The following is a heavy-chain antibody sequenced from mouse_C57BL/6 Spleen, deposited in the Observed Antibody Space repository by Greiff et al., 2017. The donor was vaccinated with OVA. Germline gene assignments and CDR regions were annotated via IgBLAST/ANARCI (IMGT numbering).Heavy chain of an antibody. D-gene: IGHD2-3*01. Sequence: QVQLKQPGAELVKPGASVKLSCKASGYTFTSYWMQWVKQRPGQGLEWIGEIDPSDSYTNYNQKFKGKATLTVDTSSSTAYMQLSSLTSEDSAVYYCAPSRGDGYFDYWGQGTTLTVSS. J-gene: IGHJ2*01. CDR2: IDPSDSYT. CDR3: APSRGDGYFDY. V-gene: IGHV1-50*01. CDR1: GYTFTSYW.